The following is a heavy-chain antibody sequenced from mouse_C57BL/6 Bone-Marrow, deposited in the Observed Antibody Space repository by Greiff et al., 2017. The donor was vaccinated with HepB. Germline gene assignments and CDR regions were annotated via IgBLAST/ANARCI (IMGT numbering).Heavy chain of an antibody. V-gene: IGHV14-3*01. Sequence: EVQLQESVAELVRPGASVKLSCTASGFNIKNTYMHWVKQRPEQGLEWIGRIDPANGNTTYAPKFQGKATITADTSSNTAYLQRSSLTSEDTAIYYCAREILRYPTVFAYWGQGTLVTVSA. CDR1: GFNIKNTY. CDR2: IDPANGNT. D-gene: IGHD1-1*01. CDR3: AREILRYPTVFAY. J-gene: IGHJ3*01.